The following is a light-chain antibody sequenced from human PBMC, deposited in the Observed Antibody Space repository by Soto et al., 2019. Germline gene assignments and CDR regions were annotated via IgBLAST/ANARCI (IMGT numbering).Light chain of an antibody. V-gene: IGKV3D-7*01. Sequence: EDVLTQSPATRSLTPGEGATLSCRVSQSISSSYLSWYQQRPGQAPRLLIYGASTRATGIPARFSGSGRGSGTDFTLTISSLQPEDFAVYYCQQDYNLPITFGQGTRLEIK. J-gene: IGKJ5*01. CDR1: QSISSSY. CDR3: QQDYNLPIT. CDR2: GAS.